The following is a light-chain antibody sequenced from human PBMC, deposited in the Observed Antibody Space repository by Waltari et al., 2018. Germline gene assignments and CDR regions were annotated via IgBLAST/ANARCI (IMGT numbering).Light chain of an antibody. J-gene: IGKJ4*01. CDR3: QQANSFPFT. V-gene: IGKV1D-12*01. CDR1: QGISIW. CDR2: AAS. Sequence: DIQMTQSPPSVSASVGDTVTITCRASQGISIWLAWYQQKPGRTPDLLIYAASSLQSGVPSRFSGSGSGTDFTLTITRLQPEDFATYYCQQANSFPFTFGGGTKVEI.